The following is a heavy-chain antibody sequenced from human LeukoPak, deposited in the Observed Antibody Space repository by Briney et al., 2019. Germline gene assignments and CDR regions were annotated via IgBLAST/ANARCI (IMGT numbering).Heavy chain of an antibody. CDR1: GYTFTGYY. D-gene: IGHD7-27*01. CDR2: INPNSGGT. V-gene: IGHV1-2*06. J-gene: IGHJ4*02. CDR3: ARVTYTLTGDGLSPTYYFDY. Sequence: ASVKVSCTASGYTFTGYYMHWVRQAPGQGLEWMGRINPNSGGTNYAQKFQGRVTMTRDTSISTAYMELSRLRSDDTAVYYCARVTYTLTGDGLSPTYYFDYWGQGTLVTVSS.